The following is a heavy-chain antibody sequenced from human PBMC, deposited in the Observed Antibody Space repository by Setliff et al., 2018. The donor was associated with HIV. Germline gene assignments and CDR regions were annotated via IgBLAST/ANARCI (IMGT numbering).Heavy chain of an antibody. CDR3: VRDWQSLDWGRGGDC. CDR1: GFTFSRYW. CDR2: IKEDGSVT. V-gene: IGHV3-7*03. J-gene: IGHJ4*02. D-gene: IGHD3-16*01. Sequence: GSLRLSCVASGFTFSRYWMSWVRQAPGKGLEFVANIKEDGSVTNYVDSVKGRFTISRDNAKNSLYLQMNSLRAEDTAVYYCVRDWQSLDWGRGGDCWGQGTLVTVSS.